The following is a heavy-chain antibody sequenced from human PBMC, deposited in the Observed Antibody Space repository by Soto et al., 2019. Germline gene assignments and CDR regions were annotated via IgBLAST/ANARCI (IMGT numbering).Heavy chain of an antibody. Sequence: EVQLVESAGGLVKPGGSLRLSCVASGFSFNEAWMNWVRQAPGQGLEWVGRIKTSAGGGATNYAAPVQGRFTISRDDSKNTLYLHMNSLRTEDTAIYYCTTGSVAGMWGQGTTVIVSS. CDR2: IKTSAGGGAT. V-gene: IGHV3-15*07. CDR3: TTGSVAGM. J-gene: IGHJ6*02. D-gene: IGHD2-15*01. CDR1: GFSFNEAW.